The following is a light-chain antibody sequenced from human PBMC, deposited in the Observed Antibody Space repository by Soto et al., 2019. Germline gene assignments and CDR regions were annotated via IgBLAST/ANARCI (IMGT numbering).Light chain of an antibody. V-gene: IGLV1-40*01. CDR3: QSYDSSLSVV. CDR1: DSNIGAGYD. J-gene: IGLJ2*01. Sequence: QSVLTQPPSASGTPGQSVTISCSGSDSNIGAGYDVHWYQQLPGTAPKLLIYGNSNRPSGVPDRFSGSKSGTSASLAITGLQAEDEADYYCQSYDSSLSVVFGGGTKLTVL. CDR2: GNS.